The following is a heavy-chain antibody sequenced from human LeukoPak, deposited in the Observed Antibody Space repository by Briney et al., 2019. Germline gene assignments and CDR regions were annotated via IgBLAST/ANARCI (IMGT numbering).Heavy chain of an antibody. J-gene: IGHJ4*02. CDR2: IYYSGST. Sequence: SETLSLTCTVSGGSISSYYWSWIRQPPGKGLEWIGYIYYSGSTNYNPSLKSRVTISVDTSKNQFSLKLSSVTAADTAVYYCARATMVRGVIGGKPFDYWGQGTLVTVSS. CDR3: ARATMVRGVIGGKPFDY. V-gene: IGHV4-59*12. CDR1: GGSISSYY. D-gene: IGHD3-10*01.